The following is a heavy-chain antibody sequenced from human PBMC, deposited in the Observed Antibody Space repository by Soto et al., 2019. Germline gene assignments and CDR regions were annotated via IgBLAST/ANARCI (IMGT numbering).Heavy chain of an antibody. CDR3: AREGVRIQGAFDI. D-gene: IGHD3-10*01. Sequence: ASVKVSCKASGYTFTSYDINWVRQATGQGLEWMGWMNPNSGNTGYAQKFQGRVTMTRDTSISTAYMELSSLRSEDTAVYYCAREGVRIQGAFDIWGQGTMVTVSS. CDR1: GYTFTSYD. CDR2: MNPNSGNT. J-gene: IGHJ3*02. V-gene: IGHV1-8*01.